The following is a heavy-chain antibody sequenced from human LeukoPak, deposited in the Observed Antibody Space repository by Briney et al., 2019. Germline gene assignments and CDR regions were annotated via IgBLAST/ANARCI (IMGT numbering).Heavy chain of an antibody. CDR1: GFTFSSYA. CDR3: ARGAGTDIVVVVAADY. V-gene: IGHV3-30-3*01. Sequence: GGSLRLSCAASGFTFSSYAMHWVRQAPGKGLEWVAVISYDGSNKYYADSVKGRFTISRDNSKNTLYLQMNSLRAEDTAVYYCARGAGTDIVVVVAADYWGQGTLVTVSS. D-gene: IGHD2-15*01. J-gene: IGHJ4*02. CDR2: ISYDGSNK.